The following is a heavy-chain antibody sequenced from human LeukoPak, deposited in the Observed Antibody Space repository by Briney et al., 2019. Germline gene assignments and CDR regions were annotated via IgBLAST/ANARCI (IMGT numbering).Heavy chain of an antibody. Sequence: ASVKVSCKASGYTFISYGISWVRQAPGQGLEWMGWISAYNGNTNYAQKLQGRVTMTTDTSTSTAYMELRSLRSDDTAVYYCARAAPHCSSTSCYPSADYWGQGTLVTVSS. CDR1: GYTFISYG. CDR2: ISAYNGNT. D-gene: IGHD2-2*01. CDR3: ARAAPHCSSTSCYPSADY. J-gene: IGHJ4*02. V-gene: IGHV1-18*01.